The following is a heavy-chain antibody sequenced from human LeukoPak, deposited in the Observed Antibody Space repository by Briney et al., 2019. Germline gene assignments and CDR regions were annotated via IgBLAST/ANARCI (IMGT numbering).Heavy chain of an antibody. CDR1: GYTFTSYG. Sequence: ASVTVSCKASGYTFTSYGISWVRQAPGQGLEWMGWISAYNGNTNYAQKLQGRVTMTTDTSTSTAYMELRSLRSDDTAVYYCARVSEQWLVQKRFDPWGQGTLVTVSS. CDR3: ARVSEQWLVQKRFDP. J-gene: IGHJ5*02. CDR2: ISAYNGNT. V-gene: IGHV1-18*01. D-gene: IGHD6-19*01.